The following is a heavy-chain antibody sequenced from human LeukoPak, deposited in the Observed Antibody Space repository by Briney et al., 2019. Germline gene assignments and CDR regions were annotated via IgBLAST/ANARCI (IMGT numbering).Heavy chain of an antibody. Sequence: GASVKVSCKAPGFTFSTSAVQSVRQARGQRLEWIGWIVVGSGNTNYAQKFQERVTITRDMSTSTAYMELSSLRSEDTAVYYCARKGPVVVVVADYKGGWCYGSGVWGQGTTVTVSS. V-gene: IGHV1-58*01. CDR1: GFTFSTSA. CDR3: ARKGPVVVVVADYKGGWCYGSGV. J-gene: IGHJ6*01. CDR2: IVVGSGNT. D-gene: IGHD2-15*01.